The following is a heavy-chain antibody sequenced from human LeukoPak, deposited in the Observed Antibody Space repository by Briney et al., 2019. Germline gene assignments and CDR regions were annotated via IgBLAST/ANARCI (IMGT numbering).Heavy chain of an antibody. CDR1: GYSFSTYW. V-gene: IGHV5-51*01. CDR3: ARRGYRSGANAFDI. CDR2: IYPGDSDT. Sequence: GESLKISCKGSGYSFSTYWIGWVRQMPGKGLEWMGIIYPGDSDTRYSPSFQGQVTISADKSISTAYLQWGSLKASDTAMYYCARRGYRSGANAFDIWGQGTMVTVSS. D-gene: IGHD6-19*01. J-gene: IGHJ3*02.